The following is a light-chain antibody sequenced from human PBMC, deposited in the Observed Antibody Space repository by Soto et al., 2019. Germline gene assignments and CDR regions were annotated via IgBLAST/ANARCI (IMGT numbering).Light chain of an antibody. Sequence: EIVLTQSPGTLSLSPGDRATLSCRASQSLSNNYLAWYQQKSGQAPRLLIYGASRRATDIPDSFSGSGSGADFTLTITRLEPADFAVYFWQQYETCPRTFGRGTKVE. J-gene: IGKJ4*02. CDR3: QQYETCPRT. CDR1: QSLSNNY. V-gene: IGKV3-20*01. CDR2: GAS.